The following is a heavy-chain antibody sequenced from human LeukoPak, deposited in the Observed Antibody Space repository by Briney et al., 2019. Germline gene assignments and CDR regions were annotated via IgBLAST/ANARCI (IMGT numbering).Heavy chain of an antibody. V-gene: IGHV4-39*01. CDR3: ARRGSSGWYLAFDI. Sequence: SETLSLTCTVSGGSISSSSYYWGWIRQPPGKGLEWIGSIYYSGSTYYNPSLKSRVTISVDTSKDQFSLELSSVTAADTAVYYCARRGSSGWYLAFDIWGQGTMVTVSS. J-gene: IGHJ3*02. CDR2: IYYSGST. D-gene: IGHD6-19*01. CDR1: GGSISSSSYY.